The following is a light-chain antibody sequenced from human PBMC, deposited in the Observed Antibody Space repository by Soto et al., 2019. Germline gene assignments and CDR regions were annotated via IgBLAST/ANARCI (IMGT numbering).Light chain of an antibody. CDR1: SGSIASNY. Sequence: NFMLTQPHSVSESPGKTVTISCTGSSGSIASNYVQWYQQRPGSAPTTVIYEDNQRPSGVPDRFSGSIDSSSNSASLTISGLKTEDEADYYCQSYDSFIRVVFGGGTKLTVL. V-gene: IGLV6-57*02. J-gene: IGLJ2*01. CDR3: QSYDSFIRVV. CDR2: EDN.